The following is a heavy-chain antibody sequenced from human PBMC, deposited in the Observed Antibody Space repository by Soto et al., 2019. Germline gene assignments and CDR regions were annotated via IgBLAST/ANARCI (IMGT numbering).Heavy chain of an antibody. D-gene: IGHD2-15*01. CDR1: GFPFTNYW. V-gene: IGHV3-74*01. J-gene: IGHJ4*02. CDR3: ACWGYIVAVAPRDFDR. Sequence: QVVESGGGLVPPGGSLRLSCAASGFPFTNYWMNWVRQTPGKGLMWVSRISPDGSDVGYADSVEGRFTVSRDNAKNTLYLQMHSLRAEDTAMYYCACWGYIVAVAPRDFDRWGQGILVTVSS. CDR2: ISPDGSDV.